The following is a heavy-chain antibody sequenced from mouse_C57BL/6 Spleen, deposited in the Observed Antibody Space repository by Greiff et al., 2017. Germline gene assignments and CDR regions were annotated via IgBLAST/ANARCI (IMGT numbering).Heavy chain of an antibody. Sequence: EVQLQESGPGLVKPSQSLSLTCSVTGYSITSGYYWNWIRQFPGNKLEWMGYISYDGSNNYNPSLKNRISITRDTAKNQFFLKLNSVTTEDTATYYCARERGVHYGSSWYFDVWGTGTTVTVSS. CDR3: ARERGVHYGSSWYFDV. CDR1: GYSITSGYY. D-gene: IGHD1-1*01. CDR2: ISYDGSN. V-gene: IGHV3-6*01. J-gene: IGHJ1*03.